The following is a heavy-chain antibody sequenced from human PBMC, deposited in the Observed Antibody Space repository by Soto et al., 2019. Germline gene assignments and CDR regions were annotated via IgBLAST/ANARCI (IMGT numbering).Heavy chain of an antibody. CDR3: ARVGVYYDSSGTAGTNWFDP. V-gene: IGHV4-59*01. CDR1: GGSISSYY. D-gene: IGHD3-22*01. J-gene: IGHJ5*02. Sequence: SETLSLTCAVSGGSISSYYWSWIRQPPGKGLEWIGYIYYSGSTNYNPSLKSRVTISVDTSKNQFSLKLSSVTAADTAVYYCARVGVYYDSSGTAGTNWFDPWGQGTLVTVSS. CDR2: IYYSGST.